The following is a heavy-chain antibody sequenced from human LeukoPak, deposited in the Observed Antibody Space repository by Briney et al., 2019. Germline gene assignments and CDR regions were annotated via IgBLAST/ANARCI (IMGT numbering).Heavy chain of an antibody. CDR2: IYYSGST. CDR1: GGSISSGGYY. V-gene: IGHV4-31*03. Sequence: SETLSLTCTVSGGSISSGGYYWSWIRQHPGKGLEWIGYIYYSGSTYYNPSLKSRVTISVDTSKNQFSLKLSSVTAADTAVYYCARDIQAYSSSWYAFDIWGQGTMVTVSS. D-gene: IGHD6-13*01. CDR3: ARDIQAYSSSWYAFDI. J-gene: IGHJ3*02.